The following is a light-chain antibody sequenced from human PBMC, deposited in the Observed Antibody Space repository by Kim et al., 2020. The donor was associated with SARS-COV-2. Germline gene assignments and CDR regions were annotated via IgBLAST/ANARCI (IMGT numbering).Light chain of an antibody. V-gene: IGLV2-8*01. Sequence: QSATFSCTGTSSDVGGYNYVSWYQQHPGKAPKLMIYEVSKRPSGVPDRFSGSKSGNTAALTVSGLQAEDEADYYCSSYAGSNNWVFGGGTQLTVL. CDR1: SSDVGGYNY. CDR3: SSYAGSNNWV. CDR2: EVS. J-gene: IGLJ3*02.